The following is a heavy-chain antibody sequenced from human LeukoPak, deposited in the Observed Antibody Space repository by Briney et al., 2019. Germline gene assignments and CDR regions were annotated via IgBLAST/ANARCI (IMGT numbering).Heavy chain of an antibody. D-gene: IGHD6-19*01. Sequence: GRSLRLSCAASGFTFDDYAMHWVRQAPGKGLEWVSGISWNSGSIGYADSVKGRFTISRDNSKNTLYLQMNSLRAEDTAVYYCARENSSGWTLDYWGQGTLVTVSS. CDR3: ARENSSGWTLDY. J-gene: IGHJ4*02. CDR1: GFTFDDYA. CDR2: ISWNSGSI. V-gene: IGHV3-9*01.